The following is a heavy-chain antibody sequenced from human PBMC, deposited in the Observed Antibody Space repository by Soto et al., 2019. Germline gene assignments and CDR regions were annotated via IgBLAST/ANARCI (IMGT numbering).Heavy chain of an antibody. D-gene: IGHD3-10*01. CDR1: GGTFNNYA. Sequence: QVQLVQSGAEVKKPGSSVKVSCKTSGGTFNNYAISWVRQAPGQGLEWMGGLIPNFDTPNYAQKFQDRLTIIADESTSTVSMELRSLRSDDTAVYYCAVAMVREILIFESSGMHVWGQGTTVTVSS. CDR3: AVAMVREILIFESSGMHV. J-gene: IGHJ6*02. V-gene: IGHV1-69*01. CDR2: LIPNFDTP.